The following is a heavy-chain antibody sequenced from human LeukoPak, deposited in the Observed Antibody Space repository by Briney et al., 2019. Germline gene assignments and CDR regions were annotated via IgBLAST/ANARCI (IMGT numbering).Heavy chain of an antibody. CDR3: AIGGNPESAVVR. CDR2: YFGDSAT. CDR1: GFTFTDYW. Sequence: GEPLQISCMGSGFTFTDYWSGWVRQMPGKGLGWMGIYFGDSATRYSPSFQGQVTISADKSITSASLQWSSLKASDTAMYYCAIGGNPESAVVRWGQGALVTASS. D-gene: IGHD1-14*01. J-gene: IGHJ4*02. V-gene: IGHV5-51*02.